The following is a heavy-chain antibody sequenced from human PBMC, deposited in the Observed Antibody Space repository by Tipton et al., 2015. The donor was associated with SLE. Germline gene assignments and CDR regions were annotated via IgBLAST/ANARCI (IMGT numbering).Heavy chain of an antibody. J-gene: IGHJ3*02. CDR1: RGSISIGDYY. CDR3: ARDISSWFDAFDI. D-gene: IGHD6-13*01. CDR2: IYYSGST. Sequence: TLSLTCTVSRGSISIGDYYWSWIRQPPGKGLEWIGYIYYSGSTYYNPSLKSRVTISVDTSKNQFSLKVRYMTAADTAVYYCARDISSWFDAFDIWGQGTMVTVSS. V-gene: IGHV4-30-4*01.